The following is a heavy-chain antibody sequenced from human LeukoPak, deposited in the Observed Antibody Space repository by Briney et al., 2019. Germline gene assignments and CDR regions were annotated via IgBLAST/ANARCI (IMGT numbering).Heavy chain of an antibody. J-gene: IGHJ6*02. V-gene: IGHV3-53*01. Sequence: PGGSLRLSCAGSGFTVRSNYMSWVRQAPGQGLEWGSVIYSGGSTYYADSVKGRFTISRDNSKNTRYLQMNSLRAEDAAVYYCARVGPMGVAQDVWGQGTTVTVSS. CDR3: ARVGPMGVAQDV. CDR2: IYSGGST. D-gene: IGHD3-10*01. CDR1: GFTVRSNY.